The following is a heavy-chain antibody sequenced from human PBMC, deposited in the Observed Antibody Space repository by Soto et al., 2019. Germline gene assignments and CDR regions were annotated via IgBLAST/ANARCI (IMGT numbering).Heavy chain of an antibody. V-gene: IGHV1-58*01. J-gene: IGHJ3*02. CDR2: IVVGSGNT. CDR1: GFTFTSSA. CDR3: AALDSSGYYYEDFDI. Sequence: SVRVSCKASGFTFTSSAVQWVRQARGQRLEWIGWIVVGSGNTNYAQKFQERVTITRDMSTSTAYMELSSLRSEDTAVYYCAALDSSGYYYEDFDIWGQGTMVTVSS. D-gene: IGHD3-22*01.